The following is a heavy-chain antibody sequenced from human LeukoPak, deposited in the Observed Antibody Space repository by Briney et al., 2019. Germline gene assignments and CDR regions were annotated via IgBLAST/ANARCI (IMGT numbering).Heavy chain of an antibody. Sequence: ASVTVSCTASGYTFTGYYMHWVRQAPGQGPEWGGWINPNRGGTNYTQNYQGRVTMTRDTSISTAYMELSRLRSDDTAVYYCARDARSYDYSYYMDVWGKGTTVTVSS. J-gene: IGHJ6*03. D-gene: IGHD1-26*01. V-gene: IGHV1-2*02. CDR2: INPNRGGT. CDR3: ARDARSYDYSYYMDV. CDR1: GYTFTGYY.